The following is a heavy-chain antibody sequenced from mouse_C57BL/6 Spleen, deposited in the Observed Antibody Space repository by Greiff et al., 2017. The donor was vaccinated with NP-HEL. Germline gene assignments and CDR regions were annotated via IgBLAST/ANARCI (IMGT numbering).Heavy chain of an antibody. D-gene: IGHD1-1*01. CDR1: GYAFSSYW. CDR2: IYPGDGDT. Sequence: VQVVESGAELVKPGASVKISCKASGYAFSSYWMNWVKQRPGKGLEWIGQIYPGDGDTNYNGKFKGKATLTADKSSSTAYMQLSSLTSEDSAVYFCARWPYYGRPYYYAMDYWGQGTSVTVSS. J-gene: IGHJ4*01. CDR3: ARWPYYGRPYYYAMDY. V-gene: IGHV1-80*01.